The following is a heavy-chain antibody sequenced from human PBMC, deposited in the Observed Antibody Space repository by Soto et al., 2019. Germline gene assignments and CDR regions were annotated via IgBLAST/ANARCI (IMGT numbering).Heavy chain of an antibody. Sequence: SETLSLTCTVSGGSISSGGYYWSWIRQHPGKGLEWIGYIYYSGSTYYNPSLKSRVTISVDTSKNQFSLKLSSVTAADTAVYYCASSAYGIVGATSPGFDYWGQGTLVTLSS. CDR2: IYYSGST. D-gene: IGHD1-26*01. CDR1: GGSISSGGYY. J-gene: IGHJ4*02. V-gene: IGHV4-31*03. CDR3: ASSAYGIVGATSPGFDY.